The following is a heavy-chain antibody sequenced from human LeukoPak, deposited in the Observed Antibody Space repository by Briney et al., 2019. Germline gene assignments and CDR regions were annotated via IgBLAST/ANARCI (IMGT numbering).Heavy chain of an antibody. CDR3: ARGGGLAAAGTRFDY. D-gene: IGHD6-13*01. J-gene: IGHJ4*02. V-gene: IGHV1-2*02. CDR2: IDPNGGGT. CDR1: GYTFTGYY. Sequence: ASVKVSCKASGYTFTGYYMHWVRQAPGQGLEWMGWIDPNGGGTKYAQKFQGRVTMARDTSISTAYMELSRLTSDDTAVYYCARGGGLAAAGTRFDYWGQGTLVTVSP.